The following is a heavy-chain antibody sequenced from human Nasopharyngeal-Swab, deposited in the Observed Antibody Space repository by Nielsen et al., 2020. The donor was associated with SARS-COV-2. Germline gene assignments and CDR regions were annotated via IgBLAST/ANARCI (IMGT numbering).Heavy chain of an antibody. CDR1: GFRLSDYW. Sequence: GESLKISCGSSGFRLSDYWMHWVRQVPGKGLEWVARVNEDGTTITYADSVKGRFTISRDYDKNTLFLRMRSLRDDDTAVYYCTRDLSGPVDLWGLGILVTVSS. V-gene: IGHV3-74*03. CDR2: VNEDGTTI. CDR3: TRDLSGPVDL. J-gene: IGHJ4*01. D-gene: IGHD1-26*01.